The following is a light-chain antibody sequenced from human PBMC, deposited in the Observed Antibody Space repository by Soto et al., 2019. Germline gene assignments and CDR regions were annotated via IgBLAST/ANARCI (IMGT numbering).Light chain of an antibody. CDR1: QSVSSY. CDR3: QQRSNGIT. V-gene: IGKV3-11*01. CDR2: DAS. Sequence: EIVLTQSPATLSLSPGERATLSCMASQSVSSYLVWYQQKPGQAPRLLIHDASNRATGIPARFSGSGSGTDFTLTISSLEPEDFAVYYCQQRSNGITFGQGTRLEIK. J-gene: IGKJ5*01.